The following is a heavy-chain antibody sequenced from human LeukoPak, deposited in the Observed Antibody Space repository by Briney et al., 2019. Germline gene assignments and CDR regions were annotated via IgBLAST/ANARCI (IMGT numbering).Heavy chain of an antibody. D-gene: IGHD6-19*01. CDR1: GFTFITYW. CDR3: ARPSVAGPCIDF. V-gene: IGHV3-74*01. Sequence: PGGSLRPSCAASGFTFITYWMRWVRQPPGKGLVWVSLINNDGGNTNYADSVKGGVTISRDNAKYTLYLHMNSLRAEETSVYYCARPSVAGPCIDFWGQGTLVTVSS. CDR2: INNDGGNT. J-gene: IGHJ4*02.